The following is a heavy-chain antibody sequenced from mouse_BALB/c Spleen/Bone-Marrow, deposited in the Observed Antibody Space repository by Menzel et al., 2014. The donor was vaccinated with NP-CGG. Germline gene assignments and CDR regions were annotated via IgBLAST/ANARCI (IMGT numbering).Heavy chain of an antibody. CDR3: ARHAYYDQTEVSFVY. Sequence: EVQVVESGGGLVKSGGSLKLSCAASGFTFSNYGMSWVRQTPEKRLEWVATIRGGGSYTFYSDSVKGRFTISRDNAKNNLYVQLSSLRSEDTAVYYCARHAYYDQTEVSFVYWGQGTLVTVSA. CDR1: GFTFSNYG. V-gene: IGHV5-9-2*01. D-gene: IGHD2-4*01. CDR2: IRGGGSYT. J-gene: IGHJ3*01.